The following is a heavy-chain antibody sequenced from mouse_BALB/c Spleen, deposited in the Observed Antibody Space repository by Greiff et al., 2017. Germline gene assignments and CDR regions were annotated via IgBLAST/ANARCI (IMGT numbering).Heavy chain of an antibody. D-gene: IGHD2-4*01. J-gene: IGHJ2*01. CDR1: GFTFSSFG. Sequence: LVESGGGLVQPGGSRKLSCAASGFTFSSFGMHWVRQAPEKGLEWVAYISSGSSTIYYADTVKGRFTISRDNPKNTLFLQMTSLRSEDTAMYYCARDYDGVDYWGQGTTLTVSS. V-gene: IGHV5-17*02. CDR3: ARDYDGVDY. CDR2: ISSGSSTI.